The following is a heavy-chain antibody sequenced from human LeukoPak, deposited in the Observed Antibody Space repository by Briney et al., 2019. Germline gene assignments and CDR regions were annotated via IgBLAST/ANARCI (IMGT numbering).Heavy chain of an antibody. CDR2: INPNSGGT. CDR3: ARDPSREKVGATVHDY. D-gene: IGHD1-26*01. Sequence: ASVKVSCKASGYTFTGYYMHWVRQAPGQGLEWMGWINPNSGGTNYAQKFQGRVTMTKDTSISTAYMELSRLRSDDTAVYYCARDPSREKVGATVHDYWGQGALVTVSS. J-gene: IGHJ4*02. CDR1: GYTFTGYY. V-gene: IGHV1-2*02.